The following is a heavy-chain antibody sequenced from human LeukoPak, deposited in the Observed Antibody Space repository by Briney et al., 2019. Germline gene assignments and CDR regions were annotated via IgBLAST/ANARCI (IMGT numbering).Heavy chain of an antibody. V-gene: IGHV4-39*07. Sequence: PSETLSLICSVSRGSISSPNYYWGWIRQSPEKGLEWIGNIYYSGTTYYNPSLPSLKSRVTISVDTSKNQFSLKLSSVTAADTAVYYCARVCSSGWFDYWGQGTLVTVSS. CDR2: IYYSGTT. CDR3: ARVCSSGWFDY. D-gene: IGHD6-19*01. CDR1: RGSISSPNYY. J-gene: IGHJ4*02.